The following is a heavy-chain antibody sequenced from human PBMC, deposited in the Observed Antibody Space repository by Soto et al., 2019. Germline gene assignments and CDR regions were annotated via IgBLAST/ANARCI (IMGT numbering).Heavy chain of an antibody. D-gene: IGHD3-9*01. V-gene: IGHV3-74*01. CDR1: GFTFSSYW. Sequence: EVQLVESGGGLVQPGGSLRLSCAASGFTFSSYWMHWVRQAPGKGLVWVSRINEDGSSTSYADSVKGRFTISRDNAKNTLYLQMNSLRAEDTAVYSCAREWRYFDWYPKARGALDIWGQGTMVTVSS. J-gene: IGHJ3*02. CDR2: INEDGSST. CDR3: AREWRYFDWYPKARGALDI.